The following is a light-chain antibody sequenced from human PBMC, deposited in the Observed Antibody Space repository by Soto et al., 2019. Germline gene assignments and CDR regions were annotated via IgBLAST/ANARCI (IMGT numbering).Light chain of an antibody. CDR1: SSNIGSNY. V-gene: IGLV1-47*01. J-gene: IGLJ3*02. Sequence: QSVLTQPPSASGTPGQRVTISCSGSSSNIGSNYVYWYQQLPGTAPNLLIYRNNQRPSGVPYRFSGSKSGTSASLAISGLRSEDEADYYCAAWDDSLREVFGGGTKLTVL. CDR3: AAWDDSLREV. CDR2: RNN.